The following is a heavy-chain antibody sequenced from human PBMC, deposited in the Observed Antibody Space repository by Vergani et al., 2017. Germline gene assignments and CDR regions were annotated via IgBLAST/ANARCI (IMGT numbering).Heavy chain of an antibody. D-gene: IGHD6-19*01. Sequence: QVQLQQWGPGLVTPSGTLSLTCAVSGVSIGSNSYYWGWIRQPPGEGLEWIGTIYYTGTTYYNEAHKSRLTISVDTSKNQFSLNLTSVTAADTAVYYCTRHGRSGWAGYFQHWGQGTLVTASS. V-gene: IGHV4-39*01. CDR3: TRHGRSGWAGYFQH. CDR1: GVSIGSNSYY. CDR2: IYYTGTT. J-gene: IGHJ1*01.